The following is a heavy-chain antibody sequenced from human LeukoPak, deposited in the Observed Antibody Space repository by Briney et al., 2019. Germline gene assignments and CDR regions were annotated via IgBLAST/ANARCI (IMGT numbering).Heavy chain of an antibody. J-gene: IGHJ5*02. D-gene: IGHD3-22*01. CDR1: GGSISSSSYY. V-gene: IGHV4-39*01. Sequence: SETLSLTCTVSGGSISSSSYYWGWIRQPPGKGLEWIGSIYYSGSTYYNPSLKSRVTTSVDTSKNQFSLKLSSVTAADTAVYYCARQSYYYDSSGYYEVSWFDPWGQGTLVTVSS. CDR2: IYYSGST. CDR3: ARQSYYYDSSGYYEVSWFDP.